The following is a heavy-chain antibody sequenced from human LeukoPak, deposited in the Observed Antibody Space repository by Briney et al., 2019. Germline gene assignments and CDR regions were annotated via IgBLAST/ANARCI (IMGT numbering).Heavy chain of an antibody. CDR3: ATGRYYYYGMDV. J-gene: IGHJ6*02. CDR2: FDPEDGET. V-gene: IGHV1-24*01. Sequence: ASVKVSCKVSGYTLTELSMHGVRQAPGKGREWMGGFDPEDGETIYAQKFQGRVTMTEDTSTDTAYMELSSLRSEDTAVYYCATGRYYYYGMDVWGQGTMVTVSS. D-gene: IGHD1-14*01. CDR1: GYTLTELS.